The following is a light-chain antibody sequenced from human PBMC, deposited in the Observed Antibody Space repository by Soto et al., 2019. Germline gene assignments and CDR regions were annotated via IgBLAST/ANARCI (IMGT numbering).Light chain of an antibody. CDR1: QSVSSSQ. J-gene: IGKJ4*01. CDR3: QQYSSAPHT. Sequence: EVVLAQSPGTLSLSPGERATLSCRASQSVSSSQLAWFQQKPGQAPRLLIYAASWRAAGIPDRFSGSGSGTDFILTISRLEPADFAEYYCQQYSSAPHTFGGGTKVEIK. V-gene: IGKV3-20*01. CDR2: AAS.